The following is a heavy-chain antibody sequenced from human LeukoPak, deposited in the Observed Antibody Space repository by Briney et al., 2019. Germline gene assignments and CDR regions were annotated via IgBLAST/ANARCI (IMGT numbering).Heavy chain of an antibody. D-gene: IGHD6-19*01. J-gene: IGHJ4*02. CDR1: GFTVSTNY. CDR3: ARGGYSSGWYRD. Sequence: GGSLRLSCAASGFTVSTNYMNWVRQAPGKGLEWVSVVYSGGSTYYADSVKGRFTISRDNSKDTLYLQMSSLRAEDTAVYYCARGGYSSGWYRDWGQGTLVTISS. V-gene: IGHV3-53*01. CDR2: VYSGGST.